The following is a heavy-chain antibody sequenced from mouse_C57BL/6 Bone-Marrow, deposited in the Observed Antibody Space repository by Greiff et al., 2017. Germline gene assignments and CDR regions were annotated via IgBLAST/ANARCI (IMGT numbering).Heavy chain of an antibody. J-gene: IGHJ1*03. CDR1: GYTFTSYW. CDR2: IDPSDSET. Sequence: QVQLQQPGAELVRPGSSVKLSCKASGYTFTSYWMHWVKQRPIQGLEWIGNIDPSDSETHYNQKFKDKATLTVDKSSSTAYMQLSSLTSEDSAVYYCARQDYGSSYVFWYFDVWGTGTTVTVSS. CDR3: ARQDYGSSYVFWYFDV. D-gene: IGHD1-1*01. V-gene: IGHV1-52*01.